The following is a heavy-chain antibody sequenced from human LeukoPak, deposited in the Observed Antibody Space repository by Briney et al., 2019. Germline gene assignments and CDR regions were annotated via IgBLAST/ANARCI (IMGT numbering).Heavy chain of an antibody. V-gene: IGHV4-59*01. CDR3: ARVGPHASFDS. CDR2: VYYSGNT. Sequence: PSETLSLTCTVSGGSISTYYWSWIRQAPGQGQEWIGYVYYSGNTNYNPSLKSRVTISVDTSKNQFSLRLSSVTAADTAVYYCARVGPHASFDSWGQGTLVIVSS. J-gene: IGHJ4*02. CDR1: GGSISTYY.